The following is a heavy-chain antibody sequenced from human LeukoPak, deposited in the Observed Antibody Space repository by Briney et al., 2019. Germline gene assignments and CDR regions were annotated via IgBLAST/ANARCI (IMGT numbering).Heavy chain of an antibody. J-gene: IGHJ6*02. Sequence: GGSLRLSCAASGFTFSSFWMSWVRQAPGKGLEWVANIKQDGSEKNYVDSVKGRFTISRDNTKNSLYLQMNSLGAEDTAVYYCARCPAVVGLYGLDVWGQGTTVTVSS. V-gene: IGHV3-7*01. CDR2: IKQDGSEK. CDR3: ARCPAVVGLYGLDV. D-gene: IGHD6-19*01. CDR1: GFTFSSFW.